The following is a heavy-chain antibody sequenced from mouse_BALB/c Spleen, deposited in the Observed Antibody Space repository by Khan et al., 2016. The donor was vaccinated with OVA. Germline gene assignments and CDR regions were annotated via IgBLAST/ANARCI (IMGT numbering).Heavy chain of an antibody. CDR1: GYSITSDYA. V-gene: IGHV3-2*02. D-gene: IGHD2-14*01. J-gene: IGHJ3*01. CDR3: ARSGKYRYEEWFAY. Sequence: EVQLQESGPGLVKPSQSLSLTCTVTGYSITSDYAWNWIRQFPGNKLECMGYISYSGSTSYNPSLKSRISITRDTSTNPFFLQLNSVTTEDTATYYCARSGKYRYEEWFAYWGQGTLVTVSA. CDR2: ISYSGST.